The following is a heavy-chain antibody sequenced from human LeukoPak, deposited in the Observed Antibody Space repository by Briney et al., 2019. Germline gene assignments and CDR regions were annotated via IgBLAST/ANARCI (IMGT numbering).Heavy chain of an antibody. Sequence: SETLSLTCTVSGGSISSSSYYWGWIRQPPGTGLEWVGSIYYSGSTYYNPSLKGRVTISVDTSKNQFSLKLSSVTAADTAVYYCARRYELGTYYFDYWGQGTLVTVSS. CDR2: IYYSGST. CDR3: ARRYELGTYYFDY. CDR1: GGSISSSSYY. D-gene: IGHD7-27*01. J-gene: IGHJ4*02. V-gene: IGHV4-39*01.